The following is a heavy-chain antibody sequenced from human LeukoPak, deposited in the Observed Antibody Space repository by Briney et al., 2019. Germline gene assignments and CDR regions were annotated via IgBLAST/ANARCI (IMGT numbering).Heavy chain of an antibody. D-gene: IGHD2-2*02. J-gene: IGHJ6*02. CDR1: VGSISSGNW. CDR2: IYHNGTH. V-gene: IGHV4-4*02. CDR3: ATAPILRGEGGEHYKYGMDV. Sequence: SETLSLTCAVSVGSISSGNWWTWVRQSPGKGLEWIGEIYHNGTHNYNPSPKSRVTISADTFKNHFSLKLTSVTAADTAVYYCATAPILRGEGGEHYKYGMDVWGQGTTVIVSS.